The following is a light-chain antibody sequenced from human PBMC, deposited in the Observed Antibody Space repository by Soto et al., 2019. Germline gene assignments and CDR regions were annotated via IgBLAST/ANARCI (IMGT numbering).Light chain of an antibody. CDR1: QDIGNY. CDR3: QQLNKYPVT. CDR2: DAS. Sequence: IQLIQSPSSLSASVGDRVTISCRASQDIGNYLAWYQQKPGEAPKLLIYDASTLQSGVPLRFGGSGSGTDFTLTISSLQPEDFATYYCQQLNKYPVTFGQGTRLEIK. J-gene: IGKJ5*01. V-gene: IGKV1-9*01.